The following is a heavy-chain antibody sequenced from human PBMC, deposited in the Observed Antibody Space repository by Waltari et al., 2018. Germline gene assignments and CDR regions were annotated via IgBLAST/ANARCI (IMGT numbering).Heavy chain of an antibody. CDR2: IKQDGSEG. CDR3: ASGFRTGTSYYGNYFDP. V-gene: IGHV3-7*01. Sequence: EVQLVESGGGLVQPGGSLRLSCTASGLPFSSYWLVWLRQAPGKGLEWVANIKQDGSEGYYVDSGKGRFTISRDNAKSALYLQMNSLRAEDTALYYCASGFRTGTSYYGNYFDPWGHGTLVTVSS. J-gene: IGHJ5*02. CDR1: GLPFSSYW. D-gene: IGHD2-2*03.